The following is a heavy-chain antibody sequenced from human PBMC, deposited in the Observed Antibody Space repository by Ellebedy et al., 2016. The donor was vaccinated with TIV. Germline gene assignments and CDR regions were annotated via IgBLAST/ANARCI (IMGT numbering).Heavy chain of an antibody. J-gene: IGHJ4*02. CDR3: ARFSGSYGGFDY. D-gene: IGHD1-26*01. Sequence: GESLKISCTASGYSFTKYWIGRVRQLLGTGSPWIGILSPVDSDIRYSPSFQGQVTISADKSISTAYLQWSSLKASDSGFYDCARFSGSYGGFDYWGQGTLVTVAS. CDR1: GYSFTKYW. CDR2: LSPVDSDI. V-gene: IGHV5-51*01.